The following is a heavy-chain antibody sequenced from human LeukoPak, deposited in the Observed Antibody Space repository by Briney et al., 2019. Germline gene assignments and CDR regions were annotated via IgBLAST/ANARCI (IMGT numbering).Heavy chain of an antibody. Sequence: SETLSLTCAVYGGSFSGYYWSWIRQPPGKGLEWIGEINHSGSTNYSPSLKSRVTISVDTSKNQFSLKLSSVTAADTAVYYCARGLGYYGSGSHRWGQGTLVTVSS. CDR2: INHSGST. V-gene: IGHV4-34*01. CDR3: ARGLGYYGSGSHR. J-gene: IGHJ5*02. D-gene: IGHD3-10*01. CDR1: GGSFSGYY.